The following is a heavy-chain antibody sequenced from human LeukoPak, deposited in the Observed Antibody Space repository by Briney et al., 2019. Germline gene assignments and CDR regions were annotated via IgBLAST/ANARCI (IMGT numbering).Heavy chain of an antibody. CDR1: GFTFDDYA. CDR3: AKEYDSSGYYYVDAFDI. V-gene: IGHV3-23*01. CDR2: ISGSAGST. Sequence: GGSLRLSCAASGFTFDDYAMHWVRQAPGKGLEWVSGISGSAGSTYYADSVKGRFTISRDNSKNTLYLQMNSLRAEDTAVYYCAKEYDSSGYYYVDAFDIWGQGTMVTVSS. J-gene: IGHJ3*02. D-gene: IGHD3-22*01.